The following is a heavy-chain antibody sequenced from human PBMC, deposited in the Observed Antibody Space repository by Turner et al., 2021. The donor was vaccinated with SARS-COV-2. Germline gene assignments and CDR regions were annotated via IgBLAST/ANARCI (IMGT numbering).Heavy chain of an antibody. V-gene: IGHV1-3*03. CDR1: GFTFITYV. CDR3: AQEPLPLRV. J-gene: IGHJ4*01. Sequence: SVQISCKTSGFTFITYVIHWVRQAPGQRPEWLGSINGGNGRTEYAEEFKGRVTMTRDTSANTAYLELSSLKSEDVALYYCAQEPLPLRVWGHGTLVTVAS. D-gene: IGHD2-21*02. CDR2: INGGNGRT.